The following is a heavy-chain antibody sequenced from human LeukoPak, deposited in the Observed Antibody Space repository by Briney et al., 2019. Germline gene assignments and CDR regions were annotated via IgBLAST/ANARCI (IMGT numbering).Heavy chain of an antibody. V-gene: IGHV5-51*01. D-gene: IGHD2-2*01. CDR3: AIPIVVVPAARHGDAFDI. CDR2: IYPGDSDT. J-gene: IGHJ3*02. Sequence: GESLKISCKGSGYSFTSYWIGWVRQMPGKGLEWMGIIYPGDSDTRYSPSFQGQVTISADKYISAAYLQWSSLKASDTAIYYCAIPIVVVPAARHGDAFDIWGQGTMVTVPS. CDR1: GYSFTSYW.